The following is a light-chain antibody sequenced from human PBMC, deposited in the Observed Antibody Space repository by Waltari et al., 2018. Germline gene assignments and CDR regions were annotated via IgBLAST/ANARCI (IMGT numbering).Light chain of an antibody. CDR2: SND. V-gene: IGLV1-44*01. CDR1: YSNTGSNI. Sequence: QSVVTQPPSVSGTPGQRVTIPCSGSYSNTGSNIVNWYQQLPETAPKLLIYSNDRRTSVVPYRSSCSKSDTSASLGSSGLQSGDEADDYCAAWDDSLNGHMVFGGGTKVTVL. CDR3: AAWDDSLNGHMV. J-gene: IGLJ2*01.